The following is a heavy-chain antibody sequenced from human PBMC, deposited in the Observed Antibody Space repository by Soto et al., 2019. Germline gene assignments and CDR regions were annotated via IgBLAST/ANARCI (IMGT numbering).Heavy chain of an antibody. D-gene: IGHD3-3*01. CDR3: ARDSYDFWSGYPRNYYYYGMDV. V-gene: IGHV3-21*01. CDR2: ISSSSSYI. CDR1: GFTFSSYS. J-gene: IGHJ6*01. Sequence: EVQLVESGGGLVKPGGSLRLSCAASGFTFSSYSMNWVRQAPGKGLEWVSSISSSSSYIYYADSVKGRFTISRDNAKNSLYLQMNSLRAEDTAVYYCARDSYDFWSGYPRNYYYYGMDVW.